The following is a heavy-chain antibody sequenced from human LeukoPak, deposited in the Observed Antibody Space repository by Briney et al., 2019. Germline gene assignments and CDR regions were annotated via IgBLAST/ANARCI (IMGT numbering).Heavy chain of an antibody. CDR1: GFSFTSYW. CDR2: IYPGDSDT. CDR3: ARRRDSGSYLLDAFDI. V-gene: IGHV5-51*01. Sequence: GESLKISCKGSGFSFTSYWIGWVRQMPGKGLEWMGIIYPGDSDTRYSPSFQGQVTISADKSISTAYLQWSSLKASDTAMYYCARRRDSGSYLLDAFDIWGQGTMVTVSS. D-gene: IGHD1-26*01. J-gene: IGHJ3*02.